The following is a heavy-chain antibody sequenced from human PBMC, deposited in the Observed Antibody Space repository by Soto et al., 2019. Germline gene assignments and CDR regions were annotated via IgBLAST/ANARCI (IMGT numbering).Heavy chain of an antibody. D-gene: IGHD3-10*01. CDR1: GFTFSSYE. CDR3: ARLRTMDYFDY. Sequence: EVQLVESGGGLVQPGGSLRLSCAASGFTFSSYEMNWVRQAPGKGLEWVSYISSSGSTIYYADSVKGRFTISRDNAKNSLYLQMNSLRAEDTAVYYCARLRTMDYFDYWGQGTLVTVSS. J-gene: IGHJ4*02. V-gene: IGHV3-48*03. CDR2: ISSSGSTI.